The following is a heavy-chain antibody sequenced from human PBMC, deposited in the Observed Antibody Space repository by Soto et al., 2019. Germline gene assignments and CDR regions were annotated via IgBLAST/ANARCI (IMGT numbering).Heavy chain of an antibody. V-gene: IGHV3-72*01. D-gene: IGHD1-26*01. CDR1: GFTFSDHY. Sequence: GGSLRLSCAASGFTFSDHYMDWVRQAPGKGLEWVGRTRNKANSYTTEYAPSVKGRFTISRDDSKNSLYLQMNSLKTEDTAVYYCASQQVDSGSYFVWGQGTMVTVSS. CDR2: TRNKANSYTT. CDR3: ASQQVDSGSYFV. J-gene: IGHJ3*01.